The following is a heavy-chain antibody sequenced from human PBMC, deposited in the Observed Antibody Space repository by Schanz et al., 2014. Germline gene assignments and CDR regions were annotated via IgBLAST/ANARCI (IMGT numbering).Heavy chain of an antibody. V-gene: IGHV3-7*05. CDR2: IKHDGSVK. D-gene: IGHD3-10*01. CDR1: GFTLSNYA. J-gene: IGHJ4*02. Sequence: EMQLLESGGGLAQPGGSLRLSCAASGFTLSNYAMSWVRQAPGKGPEWVANIKHDGSVKDYVDSVEGRFTMSRDNAKNSVFLQMNSLRAEDTAVYYCARIGGSVFDYWAQGTLVTVSS. CDR3: ARIGGSVFDY.